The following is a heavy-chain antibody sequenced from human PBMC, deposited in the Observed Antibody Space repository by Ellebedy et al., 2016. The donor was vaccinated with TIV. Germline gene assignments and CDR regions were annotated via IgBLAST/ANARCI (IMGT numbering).Heavy chain of an antibody. V-gene: IGHV3-23*01. CDR1: GLTFSPDG. D-gene: IGHD6-6*01. J-gene: IGHJ4*02. CDR2: ISGSGHET. Sequence: GESLKISXAASGLTFSPDGMTWVRQAPRKGLEWVSGISGSGHETWYADSVKGRFTISRDNSKHTLYLQMNSLRVDDTAVYYCAKHRSGSSSSGYGSDCWGRGTLVTVS. CDR3: AKHRSGSSSSGYGSDC.